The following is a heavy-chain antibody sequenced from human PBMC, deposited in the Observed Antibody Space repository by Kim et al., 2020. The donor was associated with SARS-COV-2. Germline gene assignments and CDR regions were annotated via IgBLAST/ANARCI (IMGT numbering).Heavy chain of an antibody. CDR3: VRYQLLYKFDY. Sequence: SETLSLTCTVSGGSISSSSYYWGWIRQPPGKGLEWIGSIYYSGSTYYNPSLKSRVTISVDTSKNQFSLKLSSVTAADTAVYYCVRYQLLYKFDYWGQGTLVTVSS. D-gene: IGHD2-2*02. J-gene: IGHJ4*02. CDR2: IYYSGST. V-gene: IGHV4-39*01. CDR1: GGSISSSSYY.